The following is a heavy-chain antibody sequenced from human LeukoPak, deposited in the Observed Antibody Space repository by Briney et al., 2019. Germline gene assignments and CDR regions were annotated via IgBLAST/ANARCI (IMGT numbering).Heavy chain of an antibody. Sequence: SETLSLTCTVSGGSISSYYWSWIRQPPGKGLEWIGYIYYSGSTNYNPSLKSRVTISVDTSKNQFSLKLSSVTAADTAVYYCARALITFGGVIVPYFDYWGQGTLVTVSS. CDR1: GGSISSYY. V-gene: IGHV4-59*01. J-gene: IGHJ4*02. CDR2: IYYSGST. D-gene: IGHD3-16*02. CDR3: ARALITFGGVIVPYFDY.